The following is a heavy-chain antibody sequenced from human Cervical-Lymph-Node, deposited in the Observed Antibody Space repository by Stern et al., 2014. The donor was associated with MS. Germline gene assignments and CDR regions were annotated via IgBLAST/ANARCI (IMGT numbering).Heavy chain of an antibody. CDR2: INTYTGNP. J-gene: IGHJ4*02. V-gene: IGHV7-4-1*02. CDR1: GYIVTNYA. Sequence: QVQLEQSGSELKKPGASVKVSCKASGYIVTNYAMNWVRQAPGQGLEWMGWINTYTGNPTYAQNFTGRFVFYLDTSVSTAYLQISSLKGEDTAMYFCARDHYDNTHFDSWGQGTLVTVSS. D-gene: IGHD3-9*01. CDR3: ARDHYDNTHFDS.